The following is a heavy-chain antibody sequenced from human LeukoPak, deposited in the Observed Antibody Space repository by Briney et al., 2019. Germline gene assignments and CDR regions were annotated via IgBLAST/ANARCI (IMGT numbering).Heavy chain of an antibody. D-gene: IGHD1-26*01. Sequence: SQTLSLTCTVPGGSISSGGYYWSWIRQHPGKGLEWIGYIYYSGSTYYNPSLKSRVTISVDTSKNQFSLKLSSVTAADTAVYYCARGRSGSYFDYWGQGTLVTVSS. V-gene: IGHV4-31*03. CDR2: IYYSGST. CDR1: GGSISSGGYY. CDR3: ARGRSGSYFDY. J-gene: IGHJ4*02.